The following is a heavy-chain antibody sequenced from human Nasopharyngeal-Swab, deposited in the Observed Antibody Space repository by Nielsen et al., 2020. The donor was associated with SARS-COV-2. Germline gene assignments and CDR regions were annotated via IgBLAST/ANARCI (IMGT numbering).Heavy chain of an antibody. V-gene: IGHV4-39*07. J-gene: IGHJ5*01. D-gene: IGHD6-19*01. CDR2: IYYSGST. Sequence: SETLSLTCTVSGGSISSSSYYWGWIRQPPGKGLEWIGSIYYSGSTYYNPSLKSRVTISVDTSKNQFSLKLSSVTAADTAVYHCARDSEYSSGWFDYWGQGTLVTVSS. CDR1: GGSISSSSYY. CDR3: ARDSEYSSGWFDY.